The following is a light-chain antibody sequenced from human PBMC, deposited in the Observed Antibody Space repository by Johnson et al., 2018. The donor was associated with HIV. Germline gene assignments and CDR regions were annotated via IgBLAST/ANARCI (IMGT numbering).Light chain of an antibody. J-gene: IGLJ1*01. CDR2: DNN. CDR3: GTWDSSLSRGG. Sequence: QSVLTQPPSVSAAPGQKVTISCSGSSSNIGKNYVSWYQQLPGTAHKLLIYDNNKRPSGIPDRFSGSKSGTSATLGITGLQTGDEADYYCGTWDSSLSRGGFGTGTKVTVL. CDR1: SSNIGKNY. V-gene: IGLV1-51*01.